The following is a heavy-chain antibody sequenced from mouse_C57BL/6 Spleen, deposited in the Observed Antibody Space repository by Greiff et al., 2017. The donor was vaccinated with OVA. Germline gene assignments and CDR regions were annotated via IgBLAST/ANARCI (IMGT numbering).Heavy chain of an antibody. CDR3: ARDRGYYSEGFAY. J-gene: IGHJ3*01. V-gene: IGHV3-6*01. Sequence: DVQLQESGPGLVKPSQSLSLTCSVTGYSITSGYYWNWIRQFPGNKLEWMGYISYDGSNNYNPSLKNRISITRDTSKNQFFLKLNSVTTEDTATYYCARDRGYYSEGFAYWGQGTLVTVSA. CDR2: ISYDGSN. CDR1: GYSITSGYY. D-gene: IGHD2-12*01.